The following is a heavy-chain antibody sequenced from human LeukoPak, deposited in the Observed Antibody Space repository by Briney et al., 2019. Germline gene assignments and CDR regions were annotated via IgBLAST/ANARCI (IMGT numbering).Heavy chain of an antibody. D-gene: IGHD1-26*01. CDR2: ISSSGSTI. J-gene: IGHJ4*02. CDR3: ARDLMVGATPFDY. V-gene: IGHV3-11*04. Sequence: GGSLRLSCAASGFTFSDYYMSWIRQAPGKGLEWVSYISSSGSTIYYADSVKGRFTISRDNAKNSLYLQMNSRRAEDTAVYYCARDLMVGATPFDYWGQGTLVTVSS. CDR1: GFTFSDYY.